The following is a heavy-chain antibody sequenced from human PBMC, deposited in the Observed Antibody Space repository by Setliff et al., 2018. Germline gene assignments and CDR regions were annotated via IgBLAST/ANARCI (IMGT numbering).Heavy chain of an antibody. J-gene: IGHJ4*02. D-gene: IGHD1-26*01. CDR1: GFTFSSHG. V-gene: IGHV3-33*01. CDR3: CSGSYLFVY. Sequence: PGGSLRLSCAASGFTFSSHGMHWVRQAPGKGLEWVAVIWYDGTTKYYADSVKGRFTISRDNSKNTLYLQMNSLRAEDTAVYYCCSGSYLFVYWGQGSLVTVSS. CDR2: IWYDGTTK.